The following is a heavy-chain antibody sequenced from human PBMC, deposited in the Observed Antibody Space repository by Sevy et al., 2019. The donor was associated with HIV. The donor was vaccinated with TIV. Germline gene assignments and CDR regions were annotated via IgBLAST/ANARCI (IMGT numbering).Heavy chain of an antibody. CDR1: GFSFSSYG. D-gene: IGHD4-17*01. CDR2: IWFDGSNS. Sequence: GSLRLSCAASGFSFSSYGMHWVRQAPGKGLEWVALIWFDGSNSSYADSVKGRFTISRDTSKNTVYLQMNSLRAEDTAVYYCARDHEFYDYGDYGPTFFPDYWGQGNLVTVSS. CDR3: ARDHEFYDYGDYGPTFFPDY. J-gene: IGHJ4*02. V-gene: IGHV3-33*01.